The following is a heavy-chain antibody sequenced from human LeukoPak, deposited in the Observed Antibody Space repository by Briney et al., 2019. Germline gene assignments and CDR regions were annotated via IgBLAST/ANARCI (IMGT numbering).Heavy chain of an antibody. V-gene: IGHV4-34*01. J-gene: IGHJ6*02. D-gene: IGHD3-10*01. CDR3: ARVGRRGGPLYSNDGHYYGMDV. Sequence: SETLSLTCAIYGGSFSGYYWSWIRQTPGKGLEWIGEINQSGSTTYNPSLESRVTVSVDTSEYQFSLRLSSVTAADTAVYYCARVGRRGGPLYSNDGHYYGMDVWGQGTTVTVSS. CDR2: INQSGST. CDR1: GGSFSGYY.